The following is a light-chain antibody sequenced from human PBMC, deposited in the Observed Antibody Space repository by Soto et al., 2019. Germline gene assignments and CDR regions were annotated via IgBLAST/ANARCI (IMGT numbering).Light chain of an antibody. J-gene: IGKJ1*01. V-gene: IGKV1-5*03. Sequence: DIQMTQSPSTLSGSLVDRVTITCRASQTISSWLAWYQQKPGKAPKLLIYKASTLKSGVPSRFSGSGSGTEFTLTISSLQPDDFATYYRQHYNSYSEAFGQGTKVDIK. CDR2: KAS. CDR1: QTISSW. CDR3: QHYNSYSEA.